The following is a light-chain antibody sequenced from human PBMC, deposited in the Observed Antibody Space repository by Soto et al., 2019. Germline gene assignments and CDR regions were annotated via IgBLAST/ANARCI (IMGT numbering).Light chain of an antibody. CDR3: QQRSNWPPIT. Sequence: EIMLTQSPATLSLSPGERATLSCRASQSISNYLAWYQQKPGQAPRLLIYDASNRATGIPARFSGSGSGTDFTLTISSLEPEDFAVYYCQQRSNWPPITFGQGTRLENK. CDR2: DAS. CDR1: QSISNY. V-gene: IGKV3-11*01. J-gene: IGKJ5*01.